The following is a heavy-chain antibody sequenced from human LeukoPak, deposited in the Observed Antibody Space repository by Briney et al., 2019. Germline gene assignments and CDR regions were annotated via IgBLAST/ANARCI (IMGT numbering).Heavy chain of an antibody. V-gene: IGHV4-34*01. J-gene: IGHJ4*02. D-gene: IGHD5-24*01. CDR3: ARGGGDGYYFDY. Sequence: SETLSLTCAVYGGSFSGYYWSWIRQPPGKGLEWIGEINHNGSTNYNPSLKSRVTISVDTSKNQFSLKLSSVTAADTAVYYCARGGGDGYYFDYWGQGTLVTVSS. CDR2: INHNGST. CDR1: GGSFSGYY.